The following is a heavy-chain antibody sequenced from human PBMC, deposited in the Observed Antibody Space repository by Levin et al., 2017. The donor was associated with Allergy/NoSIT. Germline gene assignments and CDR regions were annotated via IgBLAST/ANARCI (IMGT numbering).Heavy chain of an antibody. CDR2: IYYSGST. D-gene: IGHD2-2*01. CDR1: GGSISSSSYY. Sequence: SQTLSLTCTVSGGSISSSSYYWGWIRQPPGKGLEWIGSIYYSGSTYYNPSLKSRVTISVDTSKNQFSLKLSSVTAADTAVYYCARQIPEASRMYCSSTSCFGGYDAFDIWGQGTMVTVSS. J-gene: IGHJ3*02. CDR3: ARQIPEASRMYCSSTSCFGGYDAFDI. V-gene: IGHV4-39*01.